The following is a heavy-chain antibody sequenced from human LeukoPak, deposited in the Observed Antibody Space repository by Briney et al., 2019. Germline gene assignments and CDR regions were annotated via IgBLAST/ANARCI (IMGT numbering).Heavy chain of an antibody. Sequence: SETLSLTCTVSGGSISSSSYYWGWIRQPPGKGLEWIGSIYYSGSTYYNPSLKSRVTISVDTSKNQFSLKLSSVTAADTAVYYCASSGFSGYSSRYWSDPWGQGTLVTVSS. J-gene: IGHJ5*02. D-gene: IGHD5-18*01. CDR2: IYYSGST. CDR1: GGSISSSSYY. CDR3: ASSGFSGYSSRYWSDP. V-gene: IGHV4-39*01.